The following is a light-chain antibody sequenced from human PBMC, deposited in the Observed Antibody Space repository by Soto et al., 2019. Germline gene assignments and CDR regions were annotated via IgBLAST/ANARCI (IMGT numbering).Light chain of an antibody. V-gene: IGLV1-44*01. CDR3: QSYDSSLTGSYV. CDR1: GSSLGTNT. J-gene: IGLJ1*01. CDR2: GDF. Sequence: QSVLTQPPSASGTPGQRVTISCSGSGSSLGTNTVNWYRQLPGTAPKLLVYGDFSRPSGVPDRFSASKSGTSASLAITGLQAEDEADYYCQSYDSSLTGSYVFGTGTEVTVL.